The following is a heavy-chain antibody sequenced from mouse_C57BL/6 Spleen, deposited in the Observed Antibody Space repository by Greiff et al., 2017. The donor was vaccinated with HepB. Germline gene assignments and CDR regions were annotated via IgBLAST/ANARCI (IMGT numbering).Heavy chain of an antibody. D-gene: IGHD1-2*01. CDR3: ARVTTARGYWYFDV. CDR1: GYTFTDYY. J-gene: IGHJ1*03. CDR2: INPNNGGT. V-gene: IGHV1-26*01. Sequence: VQLQQSGPELVKPGASVKISCKASGYTFTDYYMNWVKQSHGKSLEWIGDINPNNGGTSYNQKFKGKATLTVDKSSSTAYMELRSLTSEDSAVYYCARVTTARGYWYFDVWGTGTTVTVSS.